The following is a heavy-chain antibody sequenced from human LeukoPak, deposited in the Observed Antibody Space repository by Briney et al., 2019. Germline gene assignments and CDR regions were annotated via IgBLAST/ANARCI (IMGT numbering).Heavy chain of an antibody. CDR3: ARGWGLRFRNLWWDPEESGNWFDP. Sequence: ASVKVSCKTSGYSFTSYGISWVRQAPGQGLEWMGWISAYNGNTNYAQKFQGRVTMTTDASTSTVYMELRSLRSDDTAVYYCARGWGLRFRNLWWDPEESGNWFDPWGQGTLVTVSS. V-gene: IGHV1-18*01. CDR1: GYSFTSYG. J-gene: IGHJ5*02. CDR2: ISAYNGNT. D-gene: IGHD4-17*01.